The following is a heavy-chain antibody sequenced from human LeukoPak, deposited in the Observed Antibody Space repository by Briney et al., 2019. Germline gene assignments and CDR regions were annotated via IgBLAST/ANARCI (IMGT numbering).Heavy chain of an antibody. J-gene: IGHJ4*02. CDR3: ARRIRRDGYNLDY. CDR1: GFTFSTYT. D-gene: IGHD5-24*01. Sequence: GGSLRLSCAASGFTFSTYTMNWVRQAPGKGLEWVSSISSRSSSIYYADSVKGRFTISRDNAKNSLYLQMNSLRAEDTAVYYCARRIRRDGYNLDYWGQGTLVTVSS. CDR2: ISSRSSSI. V-gene: IGHV3-21*04.